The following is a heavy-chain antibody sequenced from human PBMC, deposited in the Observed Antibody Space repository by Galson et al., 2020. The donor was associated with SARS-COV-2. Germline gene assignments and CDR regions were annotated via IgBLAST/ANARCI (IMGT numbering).Heavy chain of an antibody. CDR2: IYYSGSN. D-gene: IGHD3-3*01. J-gene: IGHJ3*02. CDR1: GGSISSGGYY. V-gene: IGHV4-31*03. Sequence: SETLSLTCTVSGGSISSGGYYWSWIRQHPGKGLEWIGYIYYSGSNYYNPSLKSRVTISVDTSKNQFSRKLSSVTAADTAVYYCARVDGAPTIFGVVIIGPHAFDIWGQGTMVTVSS. CDR3: ARVDGAPTIFGVVIIGPHAFDI.